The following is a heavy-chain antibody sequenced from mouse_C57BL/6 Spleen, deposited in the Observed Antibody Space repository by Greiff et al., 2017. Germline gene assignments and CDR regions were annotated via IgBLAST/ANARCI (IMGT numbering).Heavy chain of an antibody. CDR3: TRESYGYFDV. Sequence: EVKVVESGEGLVKPGGSLKLSCAASGFTFSSYAMSWVRQTPEKRLEWVAYISSGGDYIYYADTVKGRFTISRDNARNTLYLQMSSLKSEDTAMYYCTRESYGYFDVWGTGTTVTVSS. V-gene: IGHV5-9-1*02. CDR2: ISSGGDYI. J-gene: IGHJ1*03. CDR1: GFTFSSYA.